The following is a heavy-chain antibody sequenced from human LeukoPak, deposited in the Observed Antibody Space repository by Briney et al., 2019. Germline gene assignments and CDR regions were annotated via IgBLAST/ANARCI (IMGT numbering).Heavy chain of an antibody. CDR3: TRDNRYYY. Sequence: PGGSLRLSCAASGFTFSNYWMSWVRQAPGKGPEWVANIKEDGSEKYYEDSVKGRFTISRDNAKNLVYLQMNSLRAEDTAVYYCTRDNRYYYWGQGTVVTVSS. D-gene: IGHD2-21*01. CDR1: GFTFSNYW. V-gene: IGHV3-7*01. J-gene: IGHJ4*02. CDR2: IKEDGSEK.